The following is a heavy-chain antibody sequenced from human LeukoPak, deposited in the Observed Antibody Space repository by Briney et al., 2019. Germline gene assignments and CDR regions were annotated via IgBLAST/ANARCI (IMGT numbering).Heavy chain of an antibody. Sequence: SETLSLTCAVYGGSFSGYYWSWIRQTPGKGLGWIGEINHSGSTNYNPSLKRRVTISVDTSQKQFSLRLTSVTAADTAVYYCARGRYLTTLGGAAAGFLDSWGQGTLVTVSS. CDR3: ARGRYLTTLGGAAAGFLDS. D-gene: IGHD6-13*01. J-gene: IGHJ4*02. CDR2: INHSGST. CDR1: GGSFSGYY. V-gene: IGHV4-34*01.